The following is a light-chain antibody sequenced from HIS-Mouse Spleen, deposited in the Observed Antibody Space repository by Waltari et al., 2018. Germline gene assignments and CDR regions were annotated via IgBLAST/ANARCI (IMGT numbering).Light chain of an antibody. J-gene: IGLJ2*01. CDR3: SSYTSSSFNVV. CDR2: DVS. V-gene: IGLV2-14*03. CDR1: SSDVGGYNY. Sequence: QSALTQPASVSGSPGQSITISCTGTSSDVGGYNYVSWYQQHPGKAPKLMIYDVSNRPSGVSNRLSGSKSVNTASLTISGLQAEDEADYYCSSYTSSSFNVVFGGGTKLTVL.